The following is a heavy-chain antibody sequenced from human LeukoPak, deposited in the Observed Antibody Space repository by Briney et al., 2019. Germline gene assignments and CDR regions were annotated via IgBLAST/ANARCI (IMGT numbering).Heavy chain of an antibody. V-gene: IGHV3-33*03. CDR1: GFTFSTYG. J-gene: IGHJ4*02. CDR2: IWYDGNNK. CDR3: ARLPIAAPGIPFDF. Sequence: PGGSLRLSCAASGFTFSTYGMHWVRQAPGKGLEWVAVIWYDGNNKYYADSVKGRFTISRDNAKNSLHLQMNSLRAEDTAVYYCARLPIAAPGIPFDFWGQGTLVTVSS. D-gene: IGHD6-13*01.